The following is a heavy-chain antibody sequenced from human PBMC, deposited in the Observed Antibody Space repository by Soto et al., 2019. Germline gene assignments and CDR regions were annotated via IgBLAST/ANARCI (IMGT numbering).Heavy chain of an antibody. CDR1: GFAFSTSV. V-gene: IGHV3-30*03. CDR3: AREQFEDGRAHYAH. D-gene: IGHD2-2*01. J-gene: IGHJ4*02. Sequence: QVQLVESGGGVVQPGGSLRLSCAASGFAFSTSVIHWVRQAPGKGLEWMAHISYNGNKKHYADSVKGRFTVSRDISESTLYLQMNSLRAEDTAVYYCAREQFEDGRAHYAHWGQGTLVSVSS. CDR2: ISYNGNKK.